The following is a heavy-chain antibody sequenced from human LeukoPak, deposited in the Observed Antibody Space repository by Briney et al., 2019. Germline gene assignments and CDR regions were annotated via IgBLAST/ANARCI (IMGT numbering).Heavy chain of an antibody. CDR2: GDGDGSHS. D-gene: IGHD4-17*01. CDR3: AYSDHFDT. J-gene: IGHJ4*02. Sequence: GGSLRLSCAASGFTLGNYRMHWVRQAPGKGLVWVSRGDGDGSHSTYADSVKGRFTISRDNAKNTLYLQMNRLTGEDTAVYYCAYSDHFDTWGQGTLVTVSS. CDR1: GFTLGNYR. V-gene: IGHV3-74*03.